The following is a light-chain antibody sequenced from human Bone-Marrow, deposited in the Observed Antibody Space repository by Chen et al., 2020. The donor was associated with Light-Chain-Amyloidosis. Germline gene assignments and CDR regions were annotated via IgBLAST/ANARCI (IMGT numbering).Light chain of an antibody. Sequence: SYVLTQPSSVSVAPGQTATIACGGNNIGSTSVHWYQQTPGQAPLLVVYDDSDRPSGIPVRVSGSNSGNTAALTISRVEAGDEADYYGQVWDRSSERPVFGGGTKLTVL. CDR2: DDS. CDR1: NIGSTS. V-gene: IGLV3-21*02. J-gene: IGLJ3*02. CDR3: QVWDRSSERPV.